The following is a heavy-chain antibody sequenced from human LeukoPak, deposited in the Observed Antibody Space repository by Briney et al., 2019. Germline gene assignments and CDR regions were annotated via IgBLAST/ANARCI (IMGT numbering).Heavy chain of an antibody. Sequence: SVKVSCKAFGDTVRRYAIGWVRQAPGQGLEWIGGIISTYGASNYAQKFRGRVTLTADESANTAYMELRDLRSDDTAVYYCARDRTGYGNYYFDSWGQGTPVTVSS. V-gene: IGHV1-69*01. CDR3: ARDRTGYGNYYFDS. D-gene: IGHD2/OR15-2a*01. J-gene: IGHJ4*02. CDR1: GDTVRRYA. CDR2: IISTYGAS.